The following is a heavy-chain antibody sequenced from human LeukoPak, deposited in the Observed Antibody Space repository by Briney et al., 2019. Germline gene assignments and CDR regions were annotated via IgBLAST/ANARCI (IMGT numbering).Heavy chain of an antibody. V-gene: IGHV5-10-1*01. D-gene: IGHD6-13*01. CDR3: ARGYSFDI. CDR2: IDPSDSYT. Sequence: GESLRFSCKCSGSIFTSYWISWVRHTPGKGLEWMGRIDPSDSYTHYSAYFQGNVTISADKSIDTAYLQWSSLKASDTAMYYCARGYSFDIWGKETMVTVSS. J-gene: IGHJ3*02. CDR1: GSIFTSYW.